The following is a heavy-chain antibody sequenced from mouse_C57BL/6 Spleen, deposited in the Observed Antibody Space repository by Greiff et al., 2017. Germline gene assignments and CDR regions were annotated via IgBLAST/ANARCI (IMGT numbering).Heavy chain of an antibody. Sequence: QVQLQQPGAELVKPGASVKLSCKASGYTFTSYWMHWVKQRPGQGLEWIGMIHPNSGSTNYNEKFKSKATLTVDKSSSTAYMRLSSLTSDDAAVYYGARRGYDYDWFAYWGQGTLVTVSA. D-gene: IGHD2-4*01. CDR3: ARRGYDYDWFAY. CDR2: IHPNSGST. CDR1: GYTFTSYW. V-gene: IGHV1-64*01. J-gene: IGHJ3*01.